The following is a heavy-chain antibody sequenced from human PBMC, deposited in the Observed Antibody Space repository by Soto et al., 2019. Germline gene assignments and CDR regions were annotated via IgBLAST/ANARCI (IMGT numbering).Heavy chain of an antibody. J-gene: IGHJ5*02. D-gene: IGHD3-22*01. CDR2: IYHSGNT. CDR3: ARVGPWVPYYYDSSPYTFENWFDP. Sequence: SETLSLTCTVSGGSISTVGYSWSWIRQPPGKGLEWIGYIYHSGNTFYNPSLRSRVTISLDRSQNQFSLQLNSVTAADTAVYYCARVGPWVPYYYDSSPYTFENWFDPWGQGTLVTVSS. V-gene: IGHV4-30-2*01. CDR1: GGSISTVGYS.